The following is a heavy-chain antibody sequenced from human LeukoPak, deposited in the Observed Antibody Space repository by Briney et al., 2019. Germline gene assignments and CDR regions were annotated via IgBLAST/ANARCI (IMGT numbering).Heavy chain of an antibody. CDR2: INNLGDRT. J-gene: IGHJ4*02. V-gene: IGHV3-64*01. CDR3: AREERGLAIDY. CDR1: GFTFSNHA. Sequence: GGSLRLSCVASGFTFSNHAMHWVRQATGKGLEYVSAINNLGDRTYYGNSVNGRLTISRDNSKNTLNLQMGSLRPEDTAVYYCAREERGLAIDYWGQGALVTVSS. D-gene: IGHD5-12*01.